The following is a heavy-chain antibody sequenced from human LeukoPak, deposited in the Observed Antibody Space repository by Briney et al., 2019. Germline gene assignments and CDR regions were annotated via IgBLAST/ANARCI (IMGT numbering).Heavy chain of an antibody. D-gene: IGHD3-3*01. CDR3: AKDGRGVVTNWFDP. CDR1: GFTFSGYA. V-gene: IGHV3-23*01. J-gene: IGHJ5*02. CDR2: ISGSGGST. Sequence: PGGSLRLSCAASGFTFSGYAMSWVRQAPGKGLEWVSAISGSGGSTYYADSVKGRFTISRDNSKNTLYLQMNSLRAEDTAVYYCAKDGRGVVTNWFDPWGQGTLVTVSS.